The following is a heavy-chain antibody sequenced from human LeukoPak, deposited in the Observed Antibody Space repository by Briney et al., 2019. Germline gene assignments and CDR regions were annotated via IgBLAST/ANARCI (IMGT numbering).Heavy chain of an antibody. CDR1: GGSISSGSYY. Sequence: SQTLSLTCTVSGGSISSGSYYWSWIRQPAGKGLEWIGRIYTSGSTNYNPSLKSRVTISVDTSKNQFSLKLSSVTAADTAVYYCARGRIQLWAIPDYWGQGTLATVSS. V-gene: IGHV4-61*02. J-gene: IGHJ4*02. CDR2: IYTSGST. CDR3: ARGRIQLWAIPDY. D-gene: IGHD5-18*01.